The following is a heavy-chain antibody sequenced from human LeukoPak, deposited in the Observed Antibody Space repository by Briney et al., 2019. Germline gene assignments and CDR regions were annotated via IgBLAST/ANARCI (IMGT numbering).Heavy chain of an antibody. CDR3: ATIGSGSYYTDYYFDY. CDR2: VHYSGST. J-gene: IGHJ4*02. Sequence: SETLSLTCSVSGGSISSSSYYWAWIRQPPGKGLEWIGSVHYSGSTYYRPSLRSRVSLSVDTSKNQFSLKLSSVTAADTAVYYCATIGSGSYYTDYYFDYWGQGTLVTVSS. D-gene: IGHD3-10*01. V-gene: IGHV4-39*07. CDR1: GGSISSSSYY.